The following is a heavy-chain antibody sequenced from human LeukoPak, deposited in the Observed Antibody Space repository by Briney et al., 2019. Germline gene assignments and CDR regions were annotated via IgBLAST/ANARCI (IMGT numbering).Heavy chain of an antibody. D-gene: IGHD1-26*01. V-gene: IGHV4-31*03. CDR3: ARAGRGYYFDY. J-gene: IGHJ4*02. Sequence: TLSLTCSVSGGSISSGDYYWSWIRQHPGKGLEWIGYIYYSGSTYYNPSLKSRVTISVDTSKNQFSLKLSSVTAADTAVYYCARAGRGYYFDYWGQGTLVTVSS. CDR1: GGSISSGDYY. CDR2: IYYSGST.